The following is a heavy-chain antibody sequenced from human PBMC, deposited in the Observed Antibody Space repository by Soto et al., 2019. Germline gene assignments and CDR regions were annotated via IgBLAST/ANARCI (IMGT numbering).Heavy chain of an antibody. V-gene: IGHV3-23*01. CDR3: AKDFIGPRTNVIYDS. D-gene: IGHD2-8*01. CDR2: ISGSGSAT. CDR1: GFSFSTYA. J-gene: IGHJ4*02. Sequence: GGSLRLSCAASGFSFSTYAMGWVRQAPGKGLEWVSAISGSGSATYYADPVKGRFTISRDNSKDTLYLQMNSLRAGDTAVYYCAKDFIGPRTNVIYDSRGQGSLVTVSS.